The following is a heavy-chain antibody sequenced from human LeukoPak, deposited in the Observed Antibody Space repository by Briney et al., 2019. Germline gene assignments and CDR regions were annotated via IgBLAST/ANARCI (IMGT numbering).Heavy chain of an antibody. D-gene: IGHD2-21*02. Sequence: EASVNVSFKASGGTFISYAISWVRQAPGQGLEWMGGIIPIFGTANYVQKFQGRVTITADETTSTAYMELSSLRSEDTAVYYCARSANIVVVTAIRYYYGMDVWGQGTTVTVSS. CDR1: GGTFISYA. CDR3: ARSANIVVVTAIRYYYGMDV. CDR2: IIPIFGTA. V-gene: IGHV1-69*13. J-gene: IGHJ6*02.